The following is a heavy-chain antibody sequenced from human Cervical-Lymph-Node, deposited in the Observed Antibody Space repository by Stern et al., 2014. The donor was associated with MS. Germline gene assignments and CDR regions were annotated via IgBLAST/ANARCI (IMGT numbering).Heavy chain of an antibody. J-gene: IGHJ1*01. D-gene: IGHD4-17*01. CDR2: VSPTDGRT. CDR3: ANPLPYAN. V-gene: IGHV1-46*03. Sequence: VHLVESGAEGKKPGASVKVSCKASGDSFASYPIHWLRQAPGQGPVWMGIVSPTDGRTTYAQTFKGRVTMTRDTSTRTVYMELSSLRPEDTAMYFCANPLPYANWGQGTRVTVSS. CDR1: GDSFASYP.